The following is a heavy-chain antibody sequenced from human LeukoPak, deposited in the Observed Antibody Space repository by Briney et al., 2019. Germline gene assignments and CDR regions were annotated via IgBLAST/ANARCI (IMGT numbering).Heavy chain of an antibody. D-gene: IGHD4-17*01. Sequence: GGSLRLSCAASGFTFSSYWMTWVRQAPGKGLEWVANIKQDGSENYNVDSVKGRFTISRDNSKSSLYLQVNSLRAEDTAVYYCARAAHGDYAYDSWDQGTLVTVSS. J-gene: IGHJ4*02. CDR1: GFTFSSYW. CDR2: IKQDGSEN. V-gene: IGHV3-7*01. CDR3: ARAAHGDYAYDS.